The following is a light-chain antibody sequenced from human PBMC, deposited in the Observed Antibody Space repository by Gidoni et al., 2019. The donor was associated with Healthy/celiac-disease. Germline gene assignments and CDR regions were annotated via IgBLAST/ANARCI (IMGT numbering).Light chain of an antibody. CDR3: SSYTSSSTVV. J-gene: IGLJ2*01. V-gene: IGLV2-14*01. CDR1: SSDVGGYNY. CDR2: DVS. Sequence: QPALTLPASISRSPRQSITISCTGTSSDVGGYNYVSWYQQHAGKAPQLMIYDVSHRPSGASKCSSGSKSGNTASPTISGLQAEDEADYYCSSYTSSSTVVFGGGTKLTVL.